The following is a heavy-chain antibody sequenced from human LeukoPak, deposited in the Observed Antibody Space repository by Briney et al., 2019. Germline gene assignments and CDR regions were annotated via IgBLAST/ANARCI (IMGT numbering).Heavy chain of an antibody. V-gene: IGHV1-69*06. Sequence: SVKVSCKASGGTFSSYAISWVRQAPGQGLEWMGGIIPIFGTANYAQKFRGRVTITADKSTSTAYMELSSLRSEDTAVYYCARGSSGWYGAFDIWGQGTMVTVSS. J-gene: IGHJ3*02. CDR2: IIPIFGTA. CDR1: GGTFSSYA. CDR3: ARGSSGWYGAFDI. D-gene: IGHD6-19*01.